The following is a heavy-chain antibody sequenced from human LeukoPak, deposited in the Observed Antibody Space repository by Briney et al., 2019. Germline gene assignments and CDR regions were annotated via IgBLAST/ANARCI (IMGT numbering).Heavy chain of an antibody. V-gene: IGHV2-5*02. CDR1: GFSLSTSGVG. Sequence: SGPTLVNPTQTLTLTCTFSGFSLSTSGVGVGWIRQPPGKALEWLALIYWDADKRYSPSLRNRLTITKDTSKNQVVLTMTNMDPVDTATYYCAHRLFASGSYRTFDSWGPGTLVTVSS. J-gene: IGHJ4*02. CDR3: AHRLFASGSYRTFDS. D-gene: IGHD3-10*01. CDR2: IYWDADK.